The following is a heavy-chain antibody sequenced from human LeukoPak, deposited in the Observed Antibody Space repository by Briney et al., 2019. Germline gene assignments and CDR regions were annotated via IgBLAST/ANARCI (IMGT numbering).Heavy chain of an antibody. CDR2: ISGYTDNT. CDR3: ARDVLLWFGELLYGMDV. V-gene: IGHV1-18*04. J-gene: IGHJ6*02. D-gene: IGHD3-10*01. CDR1: GYTFTTYG. Sequence: GASVKVSCKASGYTFTTYGISWVRQAPGQGLEWMGWISGYTDNTKYAQRLQGRVTVTTDTSTSTAYMELRSLRSDDTAVYYSARDVLLWFGELLYGMDVWGQGTTVTVSS.